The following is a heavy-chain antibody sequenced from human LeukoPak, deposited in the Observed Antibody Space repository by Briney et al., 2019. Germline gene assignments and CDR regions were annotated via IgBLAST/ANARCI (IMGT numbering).Heavy chain of an antibody. V-gene: IGHV1-2*06. D-gene: IGHD6-13*01. CDR1: GYTFTGYY. CDR3: ARRGIAAAGTDY. J-gene: IGHJ4*02. Sequence: ASVKVSCKASGYTFTGYYMHWVRQAPGQGLEWMGRINPNSGGTNYAQKFQGRVTMTRDTSISTAYMELSRLRSDGTAVYYCARRGIAAAGTDYWGQGTLVTVSS. CDR2: INPNSGGT.